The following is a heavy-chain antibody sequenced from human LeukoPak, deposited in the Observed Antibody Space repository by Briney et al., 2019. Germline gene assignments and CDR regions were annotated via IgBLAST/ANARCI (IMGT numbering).Heavy chain of an antibody. CDR1: GYTFTSYG. J-gene: IGHJ5*02. Sequence: ASVKVSCKASGYTFTSYGISWVRQAPGQGLEWMGWISAYNGNTNYAQKLQGRVTMTTDTSTSTAYMELRSLRSDDTAVYYCARDRHDYGDYVPNWFDPWGQGTLVTVS. CDR3: ARDRHDYGDYVPNWFDP. V-gene: IGHV1-18*01. D-gene: IGHD4-17*01. CDR2: ISAYNGNT.